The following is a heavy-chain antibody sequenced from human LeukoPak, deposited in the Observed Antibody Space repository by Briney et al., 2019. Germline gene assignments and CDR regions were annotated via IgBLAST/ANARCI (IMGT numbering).Heavy chain of an antibody. D-gene: IGHD3-9*01. CDR1: GDSVSSNSAA. CDR2: TYYRSKWYN. Sequence: SQTLSLTCAISGDSVSSNSAAWNWIRQSPSRGLEWLGRTYYRSKWYNDYAVSVKSRITINPDTSKNQFSLKLSSVTAADTAVYYCARGQRRYFDWLLSPSRFDPWGQGTLVTVSS. J-gene: IGHJ5*02. V-gene: IGHV6-1*01. CDR3: ARGQRRYFDWLLSPSRFDP.